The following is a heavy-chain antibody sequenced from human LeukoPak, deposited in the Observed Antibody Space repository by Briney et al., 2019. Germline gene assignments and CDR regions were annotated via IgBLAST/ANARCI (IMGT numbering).Heavy chain of an antibody. Sequence: GESLKISCKGSGYSFTSYWIGWVRQMPGKGLEWMGIIYPGDSDTRYSPSFQGQVTISADKSISTAYLQWSSLKASDTAMYYCARRGTAMGYEYYFGYWGQGTLVTVSS. CDR2: IYPGDSDT. CDR1: GYSFTSYW. D-gene: IGHD5-18*01. V-gene: IGHV5-51*01. CDR3: ARRGTAMGYEYYFGY. J-gene: IGHJ4*02.